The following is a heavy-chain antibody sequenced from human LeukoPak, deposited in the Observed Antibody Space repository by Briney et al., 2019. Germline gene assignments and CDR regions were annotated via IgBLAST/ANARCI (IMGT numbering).Heavy chain of an antibody. CDR2: ISFDGSDK. CDR1: GFAFSSYA. V-gene: IGHV3-30-3*01. J-gene: IGHJ4*02. CDR3: ARDQHSEIGVGANDY. Sequence: GGSLRLSRAASGFAFSSYAMHWVRQAPGKGLEWVAVISFDGSDKYYADSVKGRFTISRDNSKNTLYLQMNSLRAEDTAVYYCARDQHSEIGVGANDYWGQGTLVTVSS. D-gene: IGHD1-26*01.